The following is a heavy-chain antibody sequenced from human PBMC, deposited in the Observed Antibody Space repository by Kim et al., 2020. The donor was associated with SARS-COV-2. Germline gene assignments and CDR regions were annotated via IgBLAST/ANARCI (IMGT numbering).Heavy chain of an antibody. Sequence: GGSLRLSCAASGFTFSSYAMSWVRQAPGKGLEWVSAISGSGGSTYYADSVKGRFTISRDNSKNTLYLQMNSLRAEDTAVYYCARGYSGYDYGRGQHNFDYWGQGTLVTVSS. CDR1: GFTFSSYA. J-gene: IGHJ4*02. D-gene: IGHD5-12*01. V-gene: IGHV3-23*01. CDR2: ISGSGGST. CDR3: ARGYSGYDYGRGQHNFDY.